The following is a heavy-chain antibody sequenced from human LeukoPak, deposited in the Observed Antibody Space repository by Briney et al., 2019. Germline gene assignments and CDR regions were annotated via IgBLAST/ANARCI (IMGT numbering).Heavy chain of an antibody. D-gene: IGHD2-2*01. CDR1: GFTFSSYA. Sequence: PGGSLRLSCAASGFTFSSYAMSWVRQAPGKGLEWVSAISGSGGSTYYADSVEGRFTISRDNSKNTLYLQMNSLRAEDTAVYYCAKHSGYCSSTSCYYFDYWGQGTLVTVSS. V-gene: IGHV3-23*01. J-gene: IGHJ4*02. CDR3: AKHSGYCSSTSCYYFDY. CDR2: ISGSGGST.